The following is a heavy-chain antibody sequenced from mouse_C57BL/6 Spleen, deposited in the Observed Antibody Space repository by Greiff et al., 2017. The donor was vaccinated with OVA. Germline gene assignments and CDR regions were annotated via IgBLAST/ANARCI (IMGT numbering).Heavy chain of an antibody. CDR3: ARDGNYAMDY. CDR1: GFTFSDYY. D-gene: IGHD1-1*02. J-gene: IGHJ4*01. V-gene: IGHV5-16*01. CDR2: INYDGSST. Sequence: EVQGVESEGVLVQPGSSMKLSCTASGFTFSDYYMAWVRQVPEKGLEWVANINYDGSSTYYLDSLKSRFLISRDNAKNILYLQMSSLKSEDTATYYCARDGNYAMDYWGQGTSVTVSS.